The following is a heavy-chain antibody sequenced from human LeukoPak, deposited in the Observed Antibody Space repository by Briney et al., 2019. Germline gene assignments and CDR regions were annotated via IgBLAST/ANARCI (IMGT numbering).Heavy chain of an antibody. V-gene: IGHV4-4*07. CDR2: IYTSGST. CDR1: GASITSYH. D-gene: IGHD3-22*01. J-gene: IGHJ5*02. Sequence: PSETLSLTCTVSGASITSYHWSWIRQPAGKGLEYIGRIYTSGSTNYNPSLKSRVTMSVDTSKNQFSLNLSPVTAADTAVYYCARGSYDSSGYYFEFDPWGQGTLVTVSS. CDR3: ARGSYDSSGYYFEFDP.